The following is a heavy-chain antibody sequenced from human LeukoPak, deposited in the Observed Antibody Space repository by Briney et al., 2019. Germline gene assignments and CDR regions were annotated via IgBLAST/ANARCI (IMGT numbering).Heavy chain of an antibody. J-gene: IGHJ4*02. D-gene: IGHD1-1*01. CDR3: TRDHRDDWNPGYYFDY. V-gene: IGHV3-49*04. CDR2: IKTQVYGGTT. Sequence: AGGSLILSCTTSGFTFGDFAMNWVRQAPGKGLEWVGFIKTQVYGGTTEYGASVKGRFTISRDGSRAIAYLQMNSLKTEDTAVYFCTRDHRDDWNPGYYFDYWGQGALVTVSS. CDR1: GFTFGDFA.